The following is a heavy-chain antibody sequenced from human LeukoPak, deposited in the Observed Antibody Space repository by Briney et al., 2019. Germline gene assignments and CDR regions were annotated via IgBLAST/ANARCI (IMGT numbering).Heavy chain of an antibody. J-gene: IGHJ4*02. CDR1: GGSISSSSYY. CDR2: IYYSGST. Sequence: PSETLSLTCTVSGGSISSSSYYWDWIRQPPGKGLEWIGSIYYSGSTYYNPSLKSRVTISVDTSKNQFSLKLSSVTAADTAVYYCARSPGYSYGQIDYWGQGTLVTVSS. CDR3: ARSPGYSYGQIDY. V-gene: IGHV4-39*01. D-gene: IGHD5-18*01.